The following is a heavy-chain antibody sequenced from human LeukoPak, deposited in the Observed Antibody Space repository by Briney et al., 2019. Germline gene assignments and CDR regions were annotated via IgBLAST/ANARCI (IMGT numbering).Heavy chain of an antibody. D-gene: IGHD6-19*01. J-gene: IGHJ5*02. CDR3: ARSGIAVAGTRTNNWFDP. Sequence: ASVKVSCKASGYTFTSYGISWVRQAPRQGLEWMGWISAYNGNTNYAQKLQGRVTMTTDTSTSTAYMELRSLRSDDTAVYYCARSGIAVAGTRTNNWFDPWGQGTLVTVSS. CDR1: GYTFTSYG. V-gene: IGHV1-18*01. CDR2: ISAYNGNT.